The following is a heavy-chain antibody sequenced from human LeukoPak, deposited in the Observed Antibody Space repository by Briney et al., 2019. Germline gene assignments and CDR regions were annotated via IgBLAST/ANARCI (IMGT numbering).Heavy chain of an antibody. Sequence: GGSLRLSCAASGFTFSSYAMSWVRQAPGKGLEWVSAISGSGGSTYYADSVKGRFTISRDNSKNTLYLQMNSLRAEDTAVYYCAKSWPLKSGIAVAGRGAFDIWGQGTMVTVSS. D-gene: IGHD6-19*01. CDR3: AKSWPLKSGIAVAGRGAFDI. CDR1: GFTFSSYA. J-gene: IGHJ3*02. CDR2: ISGSGGST. V-gene: IGHV3-23*01.